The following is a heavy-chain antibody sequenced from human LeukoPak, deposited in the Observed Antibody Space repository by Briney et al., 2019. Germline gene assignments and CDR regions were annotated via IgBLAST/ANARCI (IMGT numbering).Heavy chain of an antibody. CDR2: ISGSGHDI. V-gene: IGHV3-11*04. D-gene: IGHD6-6*01. J-gene: IGHJ5*01. Sequence: NPGGSLRLSCAASGFTFSDSYMTWVRQAPGKGVEWVAYISGSGHDINYSDSVKGRFTIPRDNAKNSLYLQMSSLRVEDTAVYYCTRDPRHFDSCGQGTLVTVSS. CDR3: TRDPRHFDS. CDR1: GFTFSDSY.